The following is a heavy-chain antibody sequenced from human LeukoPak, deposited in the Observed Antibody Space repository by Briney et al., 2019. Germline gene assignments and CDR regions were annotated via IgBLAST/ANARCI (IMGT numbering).Heavy chain of an antibody. CDR1: GFTFSNWA. V-gene: IGHV3-23*01. CDR2: ISGDGSGT. J-gene: IGHJ4*02. D-gene: IGHD1/OR15-1a*01. CDR3: AKWAGSGEQTKRYFGPFDF. Sequence: GGSLRLSCAASGFTFSNWAITWVRQAPGMGLEWVSSISGDGSGTYYADSVKGRLTVSRDNSKDTLYLEINSLRVEDTAVYYCAKWAGSGEQTKRYFGPFDFWGQGTLVTVSS.